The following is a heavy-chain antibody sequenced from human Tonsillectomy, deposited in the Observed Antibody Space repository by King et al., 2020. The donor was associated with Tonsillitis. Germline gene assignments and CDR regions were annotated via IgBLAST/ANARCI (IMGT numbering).Heavy chain of an antibody. D-gene: IGHD1-26*01. V-gene: IGHV1-69*01. CDR2: IIPIFGTA. CDR1: GGTFSSYA. CDR3: ARDRHYSGSPTLIDY. J-gene: IGHJ4*02. Sequence: GQLVQSGAEVKKPGSSVKVSCKASGGTFSSYAISWVRQPPGQGLEWMGGIIPIFGTANYAQKFQGRITITADESTSTAYMELSSLRSEDTAVYYCARDRHYSGSPTLIDYWGQGTLVTVSS.